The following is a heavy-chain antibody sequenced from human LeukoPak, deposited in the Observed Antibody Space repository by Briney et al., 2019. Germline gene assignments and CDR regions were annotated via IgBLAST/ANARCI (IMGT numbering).Heavy chain of an antibody. CDR2: ISYGGDNK. J-gene: IGHJ4*02. Sequence: PGTSLRLSCAASGFNFQIYAMHWVRQAPGKGLEWVALISYGGDNKYYADSVKGRFTISRDNSKSMLYLQMNGLRPEDTAVYYCSRDGPRDYDILTALDYWGQGTVVSVSS. V-gene: IGHV3-30*04. D-gene: IGHD3-9*01. CDR1: GFNFQIYA. CDR3: SRDGPRDYDILTALDY.